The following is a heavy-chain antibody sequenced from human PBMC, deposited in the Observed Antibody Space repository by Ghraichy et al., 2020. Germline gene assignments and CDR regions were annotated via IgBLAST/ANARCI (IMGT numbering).Heavy chain of an antibody. D-gene: IGHD2-2*01. CDR3: AREYSGTTSCYGPRGRFDP. CDR2: IYHSGST. J-gene: IGHJ5*02. CDR1: GYSISSDFH. V-gene: IGHV4-38-2*02. Sequence: SETLSLTCTVSGYSISSDFHWGWIRQPPGKGLEWIGSIYHSGSTYYSPSLKSRVTISVDTSKNQFSLKLSSVTAADTAVYYCAREYSGTTSCYGPRGRFDPWGQGTLVTVSS.